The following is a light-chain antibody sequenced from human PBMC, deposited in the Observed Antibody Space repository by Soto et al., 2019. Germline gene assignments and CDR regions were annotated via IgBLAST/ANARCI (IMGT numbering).Light chain of an antibody. V-gene: IGLV2-11*01. J-gene: IGLJ2*01. CDR2: DVN. CDR3: CSTAGNYTLV. CDR1: SSDIGGYNY. Sequence: QSALTQPASVSGSPGQSITISCTGTSSDIGGYNYVSWYQQHPGEAPKLMIYDVNKRPSGVPDRFSGSRSGNTASLTISGLQAEDEADYYCCSTAGNYTLVFGGGTQLTVL.